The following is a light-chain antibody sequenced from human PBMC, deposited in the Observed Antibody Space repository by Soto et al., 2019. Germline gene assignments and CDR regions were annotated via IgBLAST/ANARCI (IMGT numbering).Light chain of an antibody. V-gene: IGLV2-14*01. Sequence: QLVLTQPASVSGSPGQSITISCTGSSSDVGGSKYVSWYQQHPGKAPRLMIYEVSYRPSGVSNRFSGSKSGNTASLTVSGLQAEDEADYYCSSKTSSGTLYVFGTGTKLTVL. CDR3: SSKTSSGTLYV. CDR1: SSDVGGSKY. CDR2: EVS. J-gene: IGLJ1*01.